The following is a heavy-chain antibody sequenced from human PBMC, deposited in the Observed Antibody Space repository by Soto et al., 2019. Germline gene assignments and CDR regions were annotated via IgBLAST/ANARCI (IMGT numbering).Heavy chain of an antibody. CDR1: GGSISSYY. V-gene: IGHV4-4*07. J-gene: IGHJ6*02. CDR2: IYTSGST. Sequence: PSEILSLTCTVSGGSISSYYWSWIRQPAGKGLEWIGRIYTSGSTNYNPSLKSRVTMSVDTSKNQFSLKLSSVTAADTAVYYCARVSAAGSTPGGMDVWGQGTTVTVSS. CDR3: ARVSAAGSTPGGMDV. D-gene: IGHD6-13*01.